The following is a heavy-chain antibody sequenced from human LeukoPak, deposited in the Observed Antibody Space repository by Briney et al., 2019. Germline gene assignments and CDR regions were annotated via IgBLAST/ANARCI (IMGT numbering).Heavy chain of an antibody. J-gene: IGHJ4*02. V-gene: IGHV1-69*05. Sequence: SVKVSCKASGGTFSSYAISWVRQAPGQGPEWMGGIIPIFGTANYAQKFQGRVTITTDESTSTAYMELSSLRSEDTAVYYCARSYGGNPDYFDYWGQGTLVTVSS. CDR1: GGTFSSYA. CDR2: IIPIFGTA. D-gene: IGHD4-23*01. CDR3: ARSYGGNPDYFDY.